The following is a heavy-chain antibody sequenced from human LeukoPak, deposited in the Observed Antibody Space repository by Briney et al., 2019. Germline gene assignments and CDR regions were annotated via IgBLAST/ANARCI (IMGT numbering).Heavy chain of an antibody. J-gene: IGHJ4*02. CDR1: GFTFNSFA. CDR2: IRGSDGTT. V-gene: IGHV3-23*01. D-gene: IGHD3-16*02. CDR3: AKSLGVGGYTRYKGFDQ. Sequence: GGSLRLSCAASGFTFNSFAMNWARQAPGKGLEWVSSIRGSDGTTHYAHCVKGRFTNSRDNSKNTLYLQMNSLRAEDTAAYYCAKSLGVGGYTRYKGFDQWGQGTLVVVSS.